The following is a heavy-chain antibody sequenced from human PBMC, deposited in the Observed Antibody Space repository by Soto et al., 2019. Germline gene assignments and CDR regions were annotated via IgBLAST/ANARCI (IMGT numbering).Heavy chain of an antibody. V-gene: IGHV3-48*01. Sequence: EVQLVESGGGLVQPGGSLRLSCAASGFTFSSYSMNWVRQAPGKGLEWVSYISSSSSTIYYADSVKGRFTISRDNAKNSLYLQMNSLRVEDTAVYYCARDWNWDGYRYFDLWGRGTLVTVSS. J-gene: IGHJ2*01. CDR2: ISSSSSTI. CDR1: GFTFSSYS. D-gene: IGHD3-22*01. CDR3: ARDWNWDGYRYFDL.